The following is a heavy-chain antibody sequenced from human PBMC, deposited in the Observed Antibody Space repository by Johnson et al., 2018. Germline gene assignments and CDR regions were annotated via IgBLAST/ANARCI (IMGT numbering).Heavy chain of an antibody. Sequence: QVQLVQSGGGVVQPGRSLRLSCAVSGLTLSRSIMHWVRQAPGKGLEWVALISHDESLKGYADSEKGRFTISRDISKNTLYLQMTRLSPEDPAVYYCAREGFSSGRAGVFDIWGQGTLVTVSS. CDR2: ISHDESLK. J-gene: IGHJ3*02. V-gene: IGHV3-30*03. D-gene: IGHD6-19*01. CDR1: GLTLSRSI. CDR3: AREGFSSGRAGVFDI.